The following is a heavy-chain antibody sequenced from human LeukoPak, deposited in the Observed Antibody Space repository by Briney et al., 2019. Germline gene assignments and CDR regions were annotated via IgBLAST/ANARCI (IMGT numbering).Heavy chain of an antibody. Sequence: GGTLRLSCAASGFTFSAFWMHWVRQAPGEGLVWVSRINSDGRGTVYADSVKGRFTVSRDNAKNTVYLQMNSLRAEDTAMYYCAKDISRITMIVVAPGRGIDYWGQGTLVTVSS. CDR2: INSDGRGT. D-gene: IGHD3-22*01. CDR3: AKDISRITMIVVAPGRGIDY. V-gene: IGHV3-74*01. CDR1: GFTFSAFW. J-gene: IGHJ4*02.